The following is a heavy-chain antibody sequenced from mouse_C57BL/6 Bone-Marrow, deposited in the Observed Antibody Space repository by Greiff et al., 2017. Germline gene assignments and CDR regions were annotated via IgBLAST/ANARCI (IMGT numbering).Heavy chain of an antibody. CDR3: ARGYSNLIYWYFDV. D-gene: IGHD2-5*01. J-gene: IGHJ1*03. CDR1: GYTFTGYW. CDR2: ILPGSGST. Sequence: QVQLQQSGAELMKPGASVKLSCKATGYTFTGYWIEWVKQRPGHGLEWIGEILPGSGSTNYTEKFKGKATFTADTSSNTAYMQLSSLTTEDSAIYYCARGYSNLIYWYFDVWGTGTTVTVSS. V-gene: IGHV1-9*01.